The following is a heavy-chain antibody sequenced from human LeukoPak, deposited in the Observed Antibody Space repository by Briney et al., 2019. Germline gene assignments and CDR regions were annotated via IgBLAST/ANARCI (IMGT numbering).Heavy chain of an antibody. CDR3: ARPIRPNGDSHTLEY. CDR1: GFTFSSYA. D-gene: IGHD4-17*01. CDR2: ISYVESDT. V-gene: IGHV3-30*04. Sequence: GRSLRLSCAASGFTFSSYALHWVRQAPGKGLEWVAAISYVESDTYYAASVKGRITISRDNSRNTLYLEMNSLRAEDTAVYYCARPIRPNGDSHTLEYWGRGTLVTVSS. J-gene: IGHJ4*02.